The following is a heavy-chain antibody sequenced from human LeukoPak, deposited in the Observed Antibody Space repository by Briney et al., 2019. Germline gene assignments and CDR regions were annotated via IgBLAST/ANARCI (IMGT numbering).Heavy chain of an antibody. D-gene: IGHD3-16*01. CDR1: GGTFSSYA. J-gene: IGHJ5*02. CDR3: ATGALIRTWFDP. Sequence: ASVKVSCKASGGTFSSYAISWVRQAPGQGLEWMGGIIPIFGTANYAQKFQGRVTMTEDTSTDTAYMELSSLRSEDTAVYYCATGALIRTWFDPWGQGTLVTVSS. CDR2: IIPIFGTA. V-gene: IGHV1-69*06.